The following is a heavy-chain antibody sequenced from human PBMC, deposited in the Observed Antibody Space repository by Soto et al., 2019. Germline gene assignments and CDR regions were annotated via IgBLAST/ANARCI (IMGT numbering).Heavy chain of an antibody. CDR3: AKTYKKGYCSSTSCYIFDY. J-gene: IGHJ4*02. CDR2: ISYDGSNK. Sequence: GGSLRLSCAASGFTFSSYGMHWVRQAPGKGLEWVAVISYDGSNKYYADSVKGRFTISRDNSKNTLYLQMNSLRAEDTAVYYCAKTYKKGYCSSTSCYIFDYWGQGTLVTVSS. V-gene: IGHV3-30*18. CDR1: GFTFSSYG. D-gene: IGHD2-2*02.